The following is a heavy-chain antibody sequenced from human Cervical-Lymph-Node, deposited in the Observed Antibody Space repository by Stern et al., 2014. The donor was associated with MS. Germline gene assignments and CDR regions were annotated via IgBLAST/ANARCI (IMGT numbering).Heavy chain of an antibody. J-gene: IGHJ5*01. CDR1: GFSLSTPEVG. Sequence: QVTLKESGPTLVKPTQTLTLTCTVSGFSLSTPEVGVGWIRQPPGKALEWLALIYWDDDKLYSPSLKNRLTIIKDTSKNQVILTMTNVDPVDTATYYCAHSRVKYCRGGTCYSSLFDFWGQGTLITVSS. V-gene: IGHV2-5*02. CDR2: IYWDDDK. D-gene: IGHD2-15*01. CDR3: AHSRVKYCRGGTCYSSLFDF.